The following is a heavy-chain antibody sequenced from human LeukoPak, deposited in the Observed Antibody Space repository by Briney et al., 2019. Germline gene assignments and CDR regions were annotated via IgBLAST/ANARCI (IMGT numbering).Heavy chain of an antibody. CDR2: IRYDGSNK. J-gene: IGHJ3*02. V-gene: IGHV3-30*02. CDR3: AKVRVSPYDAFDI. Sequence: GGSLRLSCAASGFTFSSYGMHWVRQAPGKGLEWVAFIRYDGSNKYYADSVKGRFTISRDNSKNTLYLQMNSLRAEDTAVYYCAKVRVSPYDAFDIWGQGTMVTVSS. CDR1: GFTFSSYG. D-gene: IGHD3-10*01.